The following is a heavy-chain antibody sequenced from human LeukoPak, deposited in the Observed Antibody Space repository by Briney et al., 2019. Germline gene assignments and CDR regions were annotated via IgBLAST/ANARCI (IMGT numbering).Heavy chain of an antibody. CDR2: IYPGDSDT. Sequence: GESLKISCKASGYSFTSYWIAWVRQMPGKGLEWMGIIYPGDSDTRYSPSFQGQVTISADKSISTAYLQWSSLKASGTAMYYCARPGTYSSGWYDYWGQGTLVTVSS. V-gene: IGHV5-51*01. J-gene: IGHJ4*02. CDR1: GYSFTSYW. CDR3: ARPGTYSSGWYDY. D-gene: IGHD6-19*01.